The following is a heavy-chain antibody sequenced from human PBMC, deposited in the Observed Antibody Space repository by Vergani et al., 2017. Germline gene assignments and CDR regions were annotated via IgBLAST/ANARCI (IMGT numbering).Heavy chain of an antibody. CDR1: GFTFSSYS. Sequence: EVQLVESGGGLVQPGRSLRLSCAASGFTFSSYSMNWVRQAPGKGLEWVSSISSSSSYIYYADSVKGRFTISRDNAKNSLYLQMNSLRAEDTAVYYCARGKKPGYSYGYGALDYWGQGTLVTVSS. CDR2: ISSSSSYI. CDR3: ARGKKPGYSYGYGALDY. V-gene: IGHV3-21*01. D-gene: IGHD5-18*01. J-gene: IGHJ4*02.